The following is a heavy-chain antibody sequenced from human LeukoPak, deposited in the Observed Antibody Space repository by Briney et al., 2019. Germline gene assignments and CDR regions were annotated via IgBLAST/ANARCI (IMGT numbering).Heavy chain of an antibody. D-gene: IGHD2-2*01. V-gene: IGHV3-20*04. CDR2: TNWDGAST. CDR1: GFRFDDYG. Sequence: GGSLRVSCAASGFRFDDYGMSWVRHVPGKGLEWVSGTNWDGASTGYADSVKGRFTISRDNVKNFLYLQMNSLRVEDTALYFCGRVYCSTTSCYDYYDYYMDVWGKGATVTVSS. CDR3: GRVYCSTTSCYDYYDYYMDV. J-gene: IGHJ6*03.